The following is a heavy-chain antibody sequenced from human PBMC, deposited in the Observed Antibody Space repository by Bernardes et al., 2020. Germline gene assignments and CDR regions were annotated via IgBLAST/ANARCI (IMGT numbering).Heavy chain of an antibody. J-gene: IGHJ6*02. CDR1: GGSFSGYY. CDR3: ARGSYVWQLAPVGCYGMDV. Sequence: SETLSLTCAVYGGSFSGYYWSWIRQPPGKGLEWIGEINHSGSTNYNPSLKSRVTISVDTSKNQFSLKLSSVTAADTAVYYCARGSYVWQLAPVGCYGMDVWGQGTTVTVSS. CDR2: INHSGST. V-gene: IGHV4-34*01. D-gene: IGHD6-6*01.